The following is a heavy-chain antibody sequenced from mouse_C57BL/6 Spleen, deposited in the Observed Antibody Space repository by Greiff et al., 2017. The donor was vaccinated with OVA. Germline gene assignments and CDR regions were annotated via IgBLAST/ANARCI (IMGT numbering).Heavy chain of an antibody. D-gene: IGHD1-1*01. CDR2: ISDGGSYT. Sequence: EVMLVESGGGLVKPGGSLKLPCAASGFTFSSYAMSWVRQTPEKRLEWVATISDGGSYTYYPDNVKGRFTISRDNAKNNLYLQMSHLKSEDTAMYYCAREGAYYGSSGFAYWGQGTLVTVSA. CDR1: GFTFSSYA. CDR3: AREGAYYGSSGFAY. V-gene: IGHV5-4*01. J-gene: IGHJ3*01.